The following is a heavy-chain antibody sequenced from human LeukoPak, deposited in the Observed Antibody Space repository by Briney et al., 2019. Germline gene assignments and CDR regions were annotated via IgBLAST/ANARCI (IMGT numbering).Heavy chain of an antibody. J-gene: IGHJ4*02. D-gene: IGHD3-22*01. Sequence: GGSLRLSCVASGFTFSVHYMDWVRQAPGKGREWVCRIRGKANSYTTAYAASVRGRFTISRDDSYTSLYLQMNSLKTEDTAMYYCARVVTSYDNSYAFDYWGQGTLVTVSS. CDR3: ARVVTSYDNSYAFDY. V-gene: IGHV3-72*01. CDR1: GFTFSVHY. CDR2: IRGKANSYTT.